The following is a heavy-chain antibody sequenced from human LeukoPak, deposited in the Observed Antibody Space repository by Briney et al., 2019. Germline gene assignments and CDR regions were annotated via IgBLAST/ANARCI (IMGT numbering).Heavy chain of an antibody. CDR3: AREGGIAVALDY. J-gene: IGHJ4*02. CDR2: ISSSSSYI. D-gene: IGHD6-19*01. CDR1: GFTFSSYS. V-gene: IGHV3-21*01. Sequence: GGSLRLSCAASGFTFSSYSMNWVRQAPGKGLEWVSSISSSSSYIYYADSVKGRFTISRDNAKNSLYLQMNSLRAEDTAVYYCAREGGIAVALDYWGQGTLVTVSS.